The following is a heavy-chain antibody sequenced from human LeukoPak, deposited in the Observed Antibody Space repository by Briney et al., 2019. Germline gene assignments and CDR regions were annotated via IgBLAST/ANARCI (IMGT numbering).Heavy chain of an antibody. J-gene: IGHJ6*02. Sequence: GGSLRLSCAASGFTFSSYAMSWVRQAPGKGLEWVSAISGSGGSTYYADSVKGRFTISRDNSKNTLYLQMNSLRAEDTAVYYCAKATVVVVAANYGMDVWGQGTTVTVSS. V-gene: IGHV3-23*01. CDR1: GFTFSSYA. CDR2: ISGSGGST. D-gene: IGHD2-15*01. CDR3: AKATVVVVAANYGMDV.